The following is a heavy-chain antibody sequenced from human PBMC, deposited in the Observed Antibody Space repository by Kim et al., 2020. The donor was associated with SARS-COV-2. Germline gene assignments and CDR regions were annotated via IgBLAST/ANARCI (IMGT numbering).Heavy chain of an antibody. CDR2: IRSKANSYAT. Sequence: GGSLRLSCAASGFTFSGSAMHWVRQASGKGLEWVGRIRSKANSYATAYAASVKGRFTISRDDSKNTAYLQMNSLKTEDTAVYYCTRHFASDYDILTGYYNVNYFDYWGQGTLVTVSS. D-gene: IGHD3-9*01. V-gene: IGHV3-73*01. CDR3: TRHFASDYDILTGYYNVNYFDY. J-gene: IGHJ4*02. CDR1: GFTFSGSA.